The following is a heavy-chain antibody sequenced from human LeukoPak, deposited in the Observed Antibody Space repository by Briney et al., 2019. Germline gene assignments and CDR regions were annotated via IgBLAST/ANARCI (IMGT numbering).Heavy chain of an antibody. J-gene: IGHJ4*02. Sequence: GGSLRLSCAASGFTFSSYSMNWVRQAPGKGLEWVSYISSSSSTIYYADSVKGRFTISRDNAKNSLYLQMNSLRAEDTAVYYCARGSRSCDSSGPEPYFDYWGQGTLVTVSS. CDR2: ISSSSSTI. CDR1: GFTFSSYS. D-gene: IGHD3-22*01. CDR3: ARGSRSCDSSGPEPYFDY. V-gene: IGHV3-48*04.